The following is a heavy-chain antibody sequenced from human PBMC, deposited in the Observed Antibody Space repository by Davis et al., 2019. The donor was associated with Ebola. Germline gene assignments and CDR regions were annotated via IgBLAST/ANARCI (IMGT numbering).Heavy chain of an antibody. Sequence: GGSLRLSCAASGFTFSSYVMSWVRQAPGKGLEWVSAISGSGGSTYYADSVKGRFTISRDNSKNTLYLQMNSLGAEDTAVYYCAKVTSSGWYYFDYWGQGTLVTVSS. D-gene: IGHD6-19*01. CDR1: GFTFSSYV. J-gene: IGHJ4*02. CDR2: ISGSGGST. CDR3: AKVTSSGWYYFDY. V-gene: IGHV3-23*01.